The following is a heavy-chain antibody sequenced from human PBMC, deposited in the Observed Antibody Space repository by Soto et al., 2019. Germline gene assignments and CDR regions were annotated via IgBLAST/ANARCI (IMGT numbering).Heavy chain of an antibody. J-gene: IGHJ5*02. CDR1: GFTFSSYA. CDR2: ISGSGGST. Sequence: EVQLLESGGGLVQPGGSLRLSCAASGFTFSSYAMSWVRQAPGKGLEWVSAISGSGGSTYYADSVKGRFTISRDNSKNTLYLQMNSLRAEDTAVYYCAKVVGGWIVGATRGDWFDPWGQGTLVTVSS. D-gene: IGHD1-26*01. CDR3: AKVVGGWIVGATRGDWFDP. V-gene: IGHV3-23*01.